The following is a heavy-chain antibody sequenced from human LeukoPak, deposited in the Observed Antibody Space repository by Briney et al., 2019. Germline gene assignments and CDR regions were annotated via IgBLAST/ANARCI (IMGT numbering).Heavy chain of an antibody. CDR3: VPTNAWDYFFDY. J-gene: IGHJ4*02. V-gene: IGHV1-2*02. CDR1: GYTFTAYY. Sequence: ASVKVSCKASGYTFTAYYMHWVRQAPGQGPEWMGWINPNTGDTNYAQEFQGRVTMTRDTSITTAYMERSRLGSGDTAVYYCVPTNAWDYFFDYWGQGTLVTVSS. CDR2: INPNTGDT. D-gene: IGHD1-26*01.